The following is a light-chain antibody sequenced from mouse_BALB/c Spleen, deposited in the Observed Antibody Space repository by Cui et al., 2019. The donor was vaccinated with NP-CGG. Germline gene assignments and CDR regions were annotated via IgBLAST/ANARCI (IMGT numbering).Light chain of an antibody. CDR3: ALWYSNHWV. CDR2: GTN. CDR1: TGAITTSNY. Sequence: QAVVTQEPALTTSPGETVTLTCRSSTGAITTSNYANWVQEKPDHLFTGLMGGTNNRAPGVPARFSGSLIGDKAALTITGAQTEDEATYFCALWYSNHWVFGGGTKLTVL. J-gene: IGLJ1*01. V-gene: IGLV1*01.